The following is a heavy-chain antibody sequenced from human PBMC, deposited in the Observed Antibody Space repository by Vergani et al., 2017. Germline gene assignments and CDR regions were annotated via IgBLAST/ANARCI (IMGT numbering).Heavy chain of an antibody. CDR2: IYYSENK. J-gene: IGHJ6*02. V-gene: IGHV4-39*01. CDR3: ASRDITIFGVVIIRGYYYYGMDV. CDR1: GGSITYGAFY. D-gene: IGHD3-3*01. Sequence: QVHLQESGPGLVKPSQTLSLTCTVSGGSITYGAFYWGWIRQSPGKGLEWIGSIYYSENKFYNPSLESRVTLSIDTTKNQFSLKLKSVTAADTAVYYCASRDITIFGVVIIRGYYYYGMDVWGQGTTVTVSS.